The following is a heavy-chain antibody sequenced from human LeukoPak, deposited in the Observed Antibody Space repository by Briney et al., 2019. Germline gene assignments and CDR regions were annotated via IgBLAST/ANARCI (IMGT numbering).Heavy chain of an antibody. D-gene: IGHD1-26*01. CDR1: GGSFSGYY. CDR2: IYYSGST. V-gene: IGHV4-59*01. J-gene: IGHJ2*01. CDR3: ARDLGMSGSLYWYFDL. Sequence: PSETLSLTCAVYGGSFSGYYWSWIRQPPGKGLEWIGYIYYSGSTNYNPSLKSRVTISVDTSKNQFSLKLSSVTAADTAVYYCARDLGMSGSLYWYFDLWGRGTLVTVSS.